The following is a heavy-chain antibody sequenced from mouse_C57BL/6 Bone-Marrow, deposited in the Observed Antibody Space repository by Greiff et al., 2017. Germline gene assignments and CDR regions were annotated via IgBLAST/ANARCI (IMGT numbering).Heavy chain of an antibody. CDR2: IYPRSGNT. V-gene: IGHV1-81*01. Sequence: QVQLQQSGAELARPGASVKLSCKASGYTFTSYGISWVKQRTGQGLEWIGEIYPRSGNTYYNEKFKGKATLTADKSSSTAYMELRSLTSEDSAVYVCERKELYDGLYFDVWGTGTTVTVSS. J-gene: IGHJ1*03. CDR3: ERKELYDGLYFDV. CDR1: GYTFTSYG. D-gene: IGHD2-3*01.